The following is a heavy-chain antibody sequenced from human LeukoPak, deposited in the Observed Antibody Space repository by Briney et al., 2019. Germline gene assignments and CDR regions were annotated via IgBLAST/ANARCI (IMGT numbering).Heavy chain of an antibody. CDR1: GFTFSNYA. V-gene: IGHV3-30-3*01. D-gene: IGHD6-19*01. Sequence: GRSLRLSCAASGFTFSNYAMHWVRQAPGKWLEWVAVMSYDGNNKYYADSVKGRFTISRDNSKNTLYLQMNSLRTEDTAVYYCAGDRGWVAVADDGMDVWGQGTTVTVSS. CDR2: MSYDGNNK. J-gene: IGHJ6*02. CDR3: AGDRGWVAVADDGMDV.